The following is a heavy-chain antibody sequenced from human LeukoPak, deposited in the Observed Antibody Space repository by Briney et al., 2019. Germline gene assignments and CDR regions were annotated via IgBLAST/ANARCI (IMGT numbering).Heavy chain of an antibody. Sequence: GGSLRLSCAASGFTISSNYLSWVRQAPGKGLEWVSAISGSGGSTYYADSVKGRFTISRDNSKNTLYLQMNSLRAEDTAVYYCARHSSSWSYWYFDLWGRGTLVTVSS. D-gene: IGHD6-13*01. CDR3: ARHSSSWSYWYFDL. CDR2: ISGSGGST. CDR1: GFTISSNY. V-gene: IGHV3-23*01. J-gene: IGHJ2*01.